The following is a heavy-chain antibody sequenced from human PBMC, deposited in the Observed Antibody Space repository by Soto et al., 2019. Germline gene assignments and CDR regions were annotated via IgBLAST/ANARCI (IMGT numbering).Heavy chain of an antibody. CDR2: IYPGDSDT. CDR1: GYSFTSYW. D-gene: IGHD6-6*01. J-gene: IGHJ6*03. V-gene: IGHV5-51*01. Sequence: PGESLKISCKGSGYSFTSYWIGWVRQMPVKGLEWMGIIYPGDSDTRYSPSFQGQVTISADKSISTAYLQWSSLKASDTAMYYCARHVISKYSSSYYYYYYMDVWGKGTTVTVSS. CDR3: ARHVISKYSSSYYYYYYMDV.